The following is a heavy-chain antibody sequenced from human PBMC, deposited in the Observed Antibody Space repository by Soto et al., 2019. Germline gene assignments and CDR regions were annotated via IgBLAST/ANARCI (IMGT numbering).Heavy chain of an antibody. D-gene: IGHD6-19*01. CDR3: ARESPSSPGWDDFDI. J-gene: IGHJ3*02. CDR2: SSNSGRST. V-gene: IGHV3-23*01. CDR1: GFTFSSYA. Sequence: PGGSLRLSCAASGFTFSSYAMSWVRQAPGKGLEWVSGSSNSGRSTYYPDSVKGRFTISRDNSKNTLYVQMNSLRVEDTAVYYCARESPSSPGWDDFDIWGQGTMVTVSS.